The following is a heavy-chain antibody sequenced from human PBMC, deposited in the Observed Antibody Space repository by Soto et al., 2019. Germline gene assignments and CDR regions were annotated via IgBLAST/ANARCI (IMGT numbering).Heavy chain of an antibody. D-gene: IGHD2-2*01. V-gene: IGHV4-59*02. CDR3: ARLGYCSSTSCYGSLFDY. CDR2: IYYSGST. J-gene: IGHJ4*02. CDR1: GGSVSSYY. Sequence: SETLSLTCTVSGGSVSSYYWSWIRQPPGKELEWIGYIYYSGSTNYNPSLKSRVTISVDTSKNQFSLKLSSVTAADTAVYYCARLGYCSSTSCYGSLFDYWGQGTLVTVSS.